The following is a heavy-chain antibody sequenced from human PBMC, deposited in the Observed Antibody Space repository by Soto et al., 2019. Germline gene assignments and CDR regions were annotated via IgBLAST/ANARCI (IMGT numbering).Heavy chain of an antibody. D-gene: IGHD3-3*01. J-gene: IGHJ4*02. CDR1: GGSFSGYY. CDR2: INHSGST. V-gene: IGHV4-34*01. CDR3: ANTYYNFWSGFYRGYYFDY. Sequence: QVHLQQWGAELLKPSETLSLTCAVYGGSFSGYYWSWIRQPPGKGLEWIGEINHSGSTNYNPSLKSRVTISVDTSKNQFSLKLSSVTAADTAVYFCANTYYNFWSGFYRGYYFDYWGQGTPVSVSS.